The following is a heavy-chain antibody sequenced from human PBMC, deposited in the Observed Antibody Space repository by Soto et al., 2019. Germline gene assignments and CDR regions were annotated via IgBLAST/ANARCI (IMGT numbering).Heavy chain of an antibody. J-gene: IGHJ3*02. CDR2: ISGSGGST. CDR3: AKVRNYYDSSCYFSRIPPDAFHT. CDR1: GFTFSSYA. V-gene: IGHV3-23*01. Sequence: GMSLRLSCAAAGFTFSSYAMSWVRQSPGKGLEWVSAISGSGGSTYYADSVKGRFTISRDNSKNTLYLQMNSLRAEDTAVYYCAKVRNYYDSSCYFSRIPPDAFHTWCQAIMVT. D-gene: IGHD3-22*01.